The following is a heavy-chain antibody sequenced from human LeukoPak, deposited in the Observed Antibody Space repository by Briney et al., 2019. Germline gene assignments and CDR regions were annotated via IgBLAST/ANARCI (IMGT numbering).Heavy chain of an antibody. CDR1: GFTFSTYA. CDR2: ISYDGSNK. CDR3: ARTTTPHYYGSGSYALGY. V-gene: IGHV3-30-3*01. Sequence: GGSLRLSCAASGFTFSTYAMHWVRQGPGKGLEWVAVISYDGSNKYYADSVKGRFTISRDNSKNTLYLQMSSLSAEETAVYYCARTTTPHYYGSGSYALGYWGQGTLVTVPS. D-gene: IGHD3-10*01. J-gene: IGHJ4*02.